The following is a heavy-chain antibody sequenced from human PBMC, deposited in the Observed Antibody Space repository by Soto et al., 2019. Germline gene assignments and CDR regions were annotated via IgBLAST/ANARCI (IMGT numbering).Heavy chain of an antibody. D-gene: IGHD6-25*01. J-gene: IGHJ5*02. Sequence: GSLRLSCAASGFTFSSYWMHWVRQAPGKGLVWVSRINSDGSSTSYADSVKGRFTISRDNAKNTLYLQMNSLRAEDTAVYYCARDPSGMNWFDPWGQGTLVTVSS. V-gene: IGHV3-74*01. CDR3: ARDPSGMNWFDP. CDR1: GFTFSSYW. CDR2: INSDGSST.